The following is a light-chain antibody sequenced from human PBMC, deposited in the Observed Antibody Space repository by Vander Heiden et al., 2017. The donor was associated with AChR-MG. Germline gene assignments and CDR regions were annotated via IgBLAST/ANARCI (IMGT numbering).Light chain of an antibody. CDR2: GAS. CDR3: QQHGSSPPHT. V-gene: IGKV3-20*01. Sequence: ELVLTQSPGPLSMYRGESANLSCRTRQSDSINYLAWYQQKPGQAPRLLIFGASSRATGIPDRCSGSGCGTDFTLTISRLEPQDFALYYCQQHGSSPPHTFGQGTKLEIK. CDR1: QSDSINY. J-gene: IGKJ2*01.